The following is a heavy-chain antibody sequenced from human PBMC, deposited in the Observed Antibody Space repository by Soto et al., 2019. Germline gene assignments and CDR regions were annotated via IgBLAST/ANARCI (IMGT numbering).Heavy chain of an antibody. Sequence: SETLSLTCAVSGYYLSSGSYWGWIRQPPGKGPEWIASIYHGGTTFYNPSLESRVTLSVDTSKNHYSLKLRSVTAADTAVYYCARVHVMVGAGSTFAYWGPGILVPGSS. D-gene: IGHD6-19*01. CDR2: IYHGGTT. J-gene: IGHJ4*01. CDR3: ARVHVMVGAGSTFAY. V-gene: IGHV4-38-2*01. CDR1: GYYLSSGSY.